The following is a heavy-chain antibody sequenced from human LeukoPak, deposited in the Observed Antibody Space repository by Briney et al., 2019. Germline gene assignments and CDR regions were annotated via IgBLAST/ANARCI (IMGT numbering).Heavy chain of an antibody. J-gene: IGHJ4*02. CDR1: GFTFINAW. V-gene: IGHV3-15*01. Sequence: PGGSLRLSCAASGFTFINAWMAWVRQAPGKGLEWVGRIKAKAHGGTIEYAAPVKGRFTISRDDSKNTLYLQMNSLKTEDTAVYYCTTDGVGVEGATYDNWGQGTLVSVSS. D-gene: IGHD1-26*01. CDR3: TTDGVGVEGATYDN. CDR2: IKAKAHGGTI.